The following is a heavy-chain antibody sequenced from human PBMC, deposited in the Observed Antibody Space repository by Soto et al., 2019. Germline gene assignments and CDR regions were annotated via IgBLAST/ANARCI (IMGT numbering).Heavy chain of an antibody. J-gene: IGHJ4*02. V-gene: IGHV4-59*01. CDR3: ARGGIAVAPGFDY. CDR1: GGSISSYY. CDR2: IYYSGST. D-gene: IGHD6-19*01. Sequence: PSETLSLTCTVSGGSISSYYWSWIRQPPGKGLEWIGYIYYSGSTNYNPSLKSRVTISVDTSKNQFSLKLSSVTAADTAVYYCARGGIAVAPGFDYWGQGTLVTVSS.